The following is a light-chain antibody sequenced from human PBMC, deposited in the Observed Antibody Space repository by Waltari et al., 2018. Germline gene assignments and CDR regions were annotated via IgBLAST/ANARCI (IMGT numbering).Light chain of an antibody. CDR2: DAT. Sequence: QSALTQPRSVSGSPGQSVTLSRPGTSNDVGAYTYPSWYQQHPGTAPKLIIHDATKRPSGVPDRFSGSKSGNTASLTISGLQGEDEADYYCCSYTGSHTLLFGGGTKLTVL. V-gene: IGLV2-11*02. CDR1: SNDVGAYTY. CDR3: CSYTGSHTLL. J-gene: IGLJ3*02.